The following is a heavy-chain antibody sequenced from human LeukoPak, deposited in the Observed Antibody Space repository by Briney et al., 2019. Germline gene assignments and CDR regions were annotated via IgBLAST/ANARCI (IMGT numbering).Heavy chain of an antibody. CDR3: ARITSTSPRDSFDY. Sequence: GESLKISCKGSGYSFGNRWIGWVRQMPGKGLEWMGIIYPGDSDTRYSPSFQGQVTISADKSISTAYLQWSSLKASDTAMYYCARITSTSPRDSFDYWGQGTLVTVSS. CDR2: IYPGDSDT. D-gene: IGHD2-2*01. V-gene: IGHV5-51*01. CDR1: GYSFGNRW. J-gene: IGHJ4*02.